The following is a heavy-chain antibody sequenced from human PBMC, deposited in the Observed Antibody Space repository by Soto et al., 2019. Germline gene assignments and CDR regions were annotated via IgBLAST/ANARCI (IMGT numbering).Heavy chain of an antibody. CDR2: ISHDGSNK. Sequence: PGGSLRLSCAASGFTFSSYGMHWVRQAPGKGLEWVAVISHDGSNKYYADSVKGRFTISRDNSKNTLYLQMNSLRAEDTAVYYSAKIPDYYDSSGHLQEYGMDVWGQGTTVTVSS. CDR1: GFTFSSYG. J-gene: IGHJ6*02. V-gene: IGHV3-30*18. CDR3: AKIPDYYDSSGHLQEYGMDV. D-gene: IGHD3-22*01.